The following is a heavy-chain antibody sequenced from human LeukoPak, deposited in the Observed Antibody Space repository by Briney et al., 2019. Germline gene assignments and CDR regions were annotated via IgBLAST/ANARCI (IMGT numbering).Heavy chain of an antibody. CDR3: ARVEKTYCSGGSCYSGYYYYYYMDV. D-gene: IGHD2-15*01. CDR2: IKQDGGEK. CDR1: GFTFSSYW. J-gene: IGHJ6*03. V-gene: IGHV3-7*01. Sequence: GGSLRLSCAASGFTFSSYWMSWVRQAPGKGLEWVANIKQDGGEKYYVDSVKGRFTISRDNTKNSLYLQMNSLRAEDTAVYYCARVEKTYCSGGSCYSGYYYYYYMDVWGKGTTVTVSS.